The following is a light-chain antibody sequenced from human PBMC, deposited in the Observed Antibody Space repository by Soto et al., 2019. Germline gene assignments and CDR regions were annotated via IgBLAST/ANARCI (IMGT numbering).Light chain of an antibody. CDR1: QYISSW. CDR2: KAS. V-gene: IGKV1-5*03. Sequence: DLQMTQSPSILSASVRDRVTITCRASQYISSWLAWYQQKPGKAPKVLIYKASNLESGVPSRFSGGGSGTEFTLTISSLQPDDFATYYCQQYNSYPYTFGQGTKLEIK. CDR3: QQYNSYPYT. J-gene: IGKJ2*01.